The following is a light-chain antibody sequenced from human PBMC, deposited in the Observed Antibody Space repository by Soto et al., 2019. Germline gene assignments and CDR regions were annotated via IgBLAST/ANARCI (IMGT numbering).Light chain of an antibody. Sequence: QSVLTQPASVSGSPGQSITISCTGTSSDIGRYKYVSWYQHHPGKAPKLMIYDVTDRPSGVSNRFSGSKSGNTASLTISGLQAEDEADYYCSSYTSSSTLVVFGGGTKLTVL. CDR3: SSYTSSSTLVV. J-gene: IGLJ2*01. V-gene: IGLV2-14*03. CDR2: DVT. CDR1: SSDIGRYKY.